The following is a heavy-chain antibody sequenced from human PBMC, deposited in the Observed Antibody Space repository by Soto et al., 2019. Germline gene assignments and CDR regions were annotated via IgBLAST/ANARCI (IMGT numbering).Heavy chain of an antibody. CDR1: GYTFTSYG. CDR3: ARAGLVAAAGTGGDY. CDR2: ISAYNGNT. Sequence: QVQLVQSGAEVKKPGASVKVSCKASGYTFTSYGISWVRQAPGQGLERMGWISAYNGNTNYAQKLQVRVTMTTDSTTSTDYMELGSLRADDTAVYYCARAGLVAAAGTGGDYWGQGTLVTVSS. V-gene: IGHV1-18*01. J-gene: IGHJ4*02. D-gene: IGHD6-13*01.